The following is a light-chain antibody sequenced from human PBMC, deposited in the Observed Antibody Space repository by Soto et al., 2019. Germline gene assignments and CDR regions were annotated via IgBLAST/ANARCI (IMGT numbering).Light chain of an antibody. J-gene: IGKJ5*01. CDR2: LGS. V-gene: IGKV2-28*01. CDR1: QSLLHTDGYNY. Sequence: DIVMTQSPLSLPVTPGEPASISCRSSQSLLHTDGYNYLDWYLQKSGQSPQLLIYLGSNRASGVPDRFSGSGAGTDFTLKISRVEAEDVGVYYCMQALQCPVTLGQGPRLDIK. CDR3: MQALQCPVT.